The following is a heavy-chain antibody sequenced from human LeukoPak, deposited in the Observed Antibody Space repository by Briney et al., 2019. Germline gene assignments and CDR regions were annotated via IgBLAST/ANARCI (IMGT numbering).Heavy chain of an antibody. V-gene: IGHV3-7*01. J-gene: IGHJ4*02. CDR3: AREDQYNTFDS. CDR1: GFTFSRYW. D-gene: IGHD1-14*01. CDR2: IKHDGSEK. Sequence: GGSLRLSCAASGFTFSRYWMSWVRQAPGKGLEWVANIKHDGSEKYYVDSAKGRFTLSRDNAKNSLYLQMNSLRVEDTAIYYCAREDQYNTFDSWGQGTLVTVSS.